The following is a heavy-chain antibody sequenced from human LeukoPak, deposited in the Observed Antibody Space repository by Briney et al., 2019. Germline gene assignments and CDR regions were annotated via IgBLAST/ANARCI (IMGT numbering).Heavy chain of an antibody. CDR3: ARVYSRENYFDY. D-gene: IGHD5-18*01. Sequence: SETLSLTCTVSGYSISSGYYWGWIRQTPGKGLEWIGSLYHSGITYYNPSLKSRLTISVDTSKNQFSLKLSSVTAADTAVYYCARVYSRENYFDYWGQGTLVTVSS. V-gene: IGHV4-38-2*02. J-gene: IGHJ4*02. CDR2: LYHSGIT. CDR1: GYSISSGYY.